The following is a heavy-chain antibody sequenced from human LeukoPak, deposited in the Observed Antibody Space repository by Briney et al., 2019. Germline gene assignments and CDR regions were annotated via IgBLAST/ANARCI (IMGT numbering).Heavy chain of an antibody. J-gene: IGHJ4*02. V-gene: IGHV3-48*01. CDR2: ISSSSSTI. D-gene: IGHD6-6*01. CDR1: GFTFCSYS. Sequence: GGSLRLSCAASGFTFCSYSMNWVRQAPGKGLEWVSYISSSSSTIYYADSVKGRFTISRDNAKNSLYLQMNSLRVEDTAVYYCARAIAARPYWGQGTLVTVSS. CDR3: ARAIAARPY.